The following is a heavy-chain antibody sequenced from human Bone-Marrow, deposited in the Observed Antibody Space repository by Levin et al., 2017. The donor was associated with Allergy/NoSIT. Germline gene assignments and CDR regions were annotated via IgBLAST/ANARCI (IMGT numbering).Heavy chain of an antibody. Sequence: LSLTCAASGFTFSMYDLHWVRQPTGKGLEWVSTISNTGYTHYSDSVRGRFTISREDAKNSLDLQMNSLRAGDTAVYFCARSLYTSGWYTDWGQGTLVTVSP. CDR2: ISNTGYT. CDR3: ARSLYTSGWYTD. J-gene: IGHJ4*02. CDR1: GFTFSMYD. V-gene: IGHV3-13*01. D-gene: IGHD6-19*01.